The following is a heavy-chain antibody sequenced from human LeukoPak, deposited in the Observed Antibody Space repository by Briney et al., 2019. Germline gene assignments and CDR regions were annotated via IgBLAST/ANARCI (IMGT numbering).Heavy chain of an antibody. V-gene: IGHV1-69*04. CDR1: GGTFSSYA. CDR3: AREIRSGYYFWCDP. J-gene: IGHJ5*02. Sequence: GASVKVSCKASGGTFSSYAISWVRQAPGQGLEWMGRIIPILGIANYAQKFQGRVTITADKSTSAAYMELSSLRSEDTAVYYCAREIRSGYYFWCDPWGQGTLVTVSS. D-gene: IGHD3-22*01. CDR2: IIPILGIA.